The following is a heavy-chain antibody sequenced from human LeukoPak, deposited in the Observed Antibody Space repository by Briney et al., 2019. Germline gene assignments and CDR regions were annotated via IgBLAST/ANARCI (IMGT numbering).Heavy chain of an antibody. J-gene: IGHJ4*02. Sequence: SETLSLTCTVSGGSISDYYWGWIRQPPGKGLEWIGYIYYSGSANYNPSLKSRVTISVDTSKNQFSLKLSSVTAADTAMYYCARRSYGAYDFDYWGQGTLVTVSS. D-gene: IGHD3-10*01. CDR2: IYYSGSA. CDR1: GGSISDYY. V-gene: IGHV4-59*08. CDR3: ARRSYGAYDFDY.